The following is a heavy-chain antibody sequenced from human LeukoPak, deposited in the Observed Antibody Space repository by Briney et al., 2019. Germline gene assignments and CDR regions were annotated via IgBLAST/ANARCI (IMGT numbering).Heavy chain of an antibody. CDR2: IYWNDDK. V-gene: IGHV2-5*04. CDR3: GQSDDGPEYYYDSSGYRYAFEI. CDR1: GFSLSTSGVG. Sequence: SGPTLVKPTQTLTLTCTFSGFSLSTSGVGVGWIRQPPGKALEWLALIYWNDDKRYSPSLKSRLTITKDTSKNQVVLTMTNMYPGDTCTYYCGQSDDGPEYYYDSSGYRYAFEIWGQGTMVTVSS. D-gene: IGHD3-22*01. J-gene: IGHJ3*02.